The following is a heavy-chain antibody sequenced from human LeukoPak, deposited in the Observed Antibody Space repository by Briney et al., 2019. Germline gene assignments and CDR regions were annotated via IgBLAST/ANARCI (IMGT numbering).Heavy chain of an antibody. V-gene: IGHV1-18*01. CDR1: GYTFTSYG. D-gene: IGHD5-12*01. CDR2: ISAYNGNT. J-gene: IGHJ6*03. Sequence: GASVKVSCKXSGYTFTSYGISWVRQAPGQGLEWMGWISAYNGNTNYAQKLQGRATMTTDTSTSTAYMELRSLRSDDTAVYYCARDALAWLYYHYYYYMDVWGKGTTVTVSS. CDR3: ARDALAWLYYHYYYYMDV.